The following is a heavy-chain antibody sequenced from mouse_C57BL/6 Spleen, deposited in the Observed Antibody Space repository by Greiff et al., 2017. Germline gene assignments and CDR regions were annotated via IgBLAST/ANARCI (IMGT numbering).Heavy chain of an antibody. CDR1: GYTFTDYE. CDR2: IDPETGGT. Sequence: QVQLKESGAELVRPGASVTLSCKASGYTFTDYEMHWVKQTPVHGLEWIGAIDPETGGTAYNQKFKGKAILTADKSSSTAYMELRSLTSEDSAVYYCTLYSNWYFDVWGTGTTVTVSS. CDR3: TLYSNWYFDV. D-gene: IGHD2-5*01. J-gene: IGHJ1*03. V-gene: IGHV1-15*01.